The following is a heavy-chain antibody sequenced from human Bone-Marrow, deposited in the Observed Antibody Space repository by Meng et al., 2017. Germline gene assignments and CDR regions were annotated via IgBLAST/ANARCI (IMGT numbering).Heavy chain of an antibody. V-gene: IGHV4-31*03. D-gene: IGHD1-20*01. Sequence: SETLSLTCTVSGGSISSSSYYWGWIRQHPGKGLEWIGYIYYSGSTYYNPSLKSRVTISVDTSKNQFSLKLSSVTAADTAVYYCARQLYRLTGNDAFDIWGQGTMVTVSS. CDR2: IYYSGST. J-gene: IGHJ3*02. CDR1: GGSISSSSYY. CDR3: ARQLYRLTGNDAFDI.